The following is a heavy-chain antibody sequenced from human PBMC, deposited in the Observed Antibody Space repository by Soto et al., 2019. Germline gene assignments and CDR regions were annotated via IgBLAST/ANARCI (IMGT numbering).Heavy chain of an antibody. V-gene: IGHV3-21*02. D-gene: IGHD5-12*01. CDR1: GFTFSAYS. CDR3: ARVDGYTYPNDY. Sequence: EVQLVESGGGLVKPGGSLRLSCAASGFTFSAYSMSWVRQAPGKGLEWVSSITSRSDYIYYADSLKGRFTISRDNAKNSLYLQMNSLRAEDTAFYYCARVDGYTYPNDYWGQGTLVTVSS. J-gene: IGHJ4*02. CDR2: ITSRSDYI.